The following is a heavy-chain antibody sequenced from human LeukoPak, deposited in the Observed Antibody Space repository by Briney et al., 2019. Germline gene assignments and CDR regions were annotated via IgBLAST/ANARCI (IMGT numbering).Heavy chain of an antibody. D-gene: IGHD3-22*01. CDR1: GYSISSGYY. V-gene: IGHV4-38-2*02. CDR3: ARSPMYYYDSSGYYVF. J-gene: IGHJ4*02. CDR2: IYHSGST. Sequence: SETLSLTCTVSGYSISSGYYWGWIRQPPGKGLEWIGSIYHSGSTYYNPSLKSRVTISVDTSKKQFSLKLSSVTAADTAVYYCARSPMYYYDSSGYYVFGGQGTLVTVSS.